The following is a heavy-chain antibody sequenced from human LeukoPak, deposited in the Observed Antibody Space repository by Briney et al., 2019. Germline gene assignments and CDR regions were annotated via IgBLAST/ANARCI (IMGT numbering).Heavy chain of an antibody. Sequence: GGSLRLSCAASGFTFSSYGMHWVRQAPGKGLEWVAVISYDGSNKYYADSVKGRFTISRDNSKNTLYLQMNSLRAEDTAVYYCAKGPSSSWYGPFDYWGQGTLVTVSS. V-gene: IGHV3-30*18. CDR2: ISYDGSNK. CDR1: GFTFSSYG. J-gene: IGHJ4*02. D-gene: IGHD6-13*01. CDR3: AKGPSSSWYGPFDY.